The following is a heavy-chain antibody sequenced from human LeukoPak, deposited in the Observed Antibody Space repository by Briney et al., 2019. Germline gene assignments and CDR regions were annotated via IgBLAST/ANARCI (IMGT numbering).Heavy chain of an antibody. CDR1: GGTFSSYA. Sequence: ASVKVSCKASGGTFSSYAISWVRQAPGQGLEWMGRIIPILGIANYAQKFQGRVTITADKSTSTAYMELSSLRSEDTAVYYCARGGDIVVVVAALDVWGQGTTVTVSS. V-gene: IGHV1-69*04. CDR3: ARGGDIVVVVAALDV. D-gene: IGHD2-15*01. CDR2: IIPILGIA. J-gene: IGHJ6*02.